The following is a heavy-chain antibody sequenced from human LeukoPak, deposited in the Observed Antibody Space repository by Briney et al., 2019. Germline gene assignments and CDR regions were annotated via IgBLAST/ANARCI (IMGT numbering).Heavy chain of an antibody. D-gene: IGHD3-22*01. CDR2: IKQDGSEK. CDR1: GFTFSSYA. V-gene: IGHV3-7*01. J-gene: IGHJ4*02. Sequence: GGSLRLSCAASGFTFSSYAMSWVRQAPGKGLEWVANIKQDGSEKYYVDSVKGRFTISRDNAKNSLYLQMNSLRAEDTAVYYCARTYYYDSSGYSDYFDYWGQGTLVTVSS. CDR3: ARTYYYDSSGYSDYFDY.